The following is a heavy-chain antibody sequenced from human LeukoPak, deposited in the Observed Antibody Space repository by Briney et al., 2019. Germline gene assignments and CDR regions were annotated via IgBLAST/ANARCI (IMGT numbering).Heavy chain of an antibody. CDR1: GFTFSSYS. D-gene: IGHD6-19*01. Sequence: GGSLRLSCAASGFTFSSYSMNWVRQAPGKGLEWVSFISSSSSYIYYADSVKGRFTISRDNAKNSLFLQMNSLRAEDTAVYYCARGSYSSGWYPNDYWGQGTLVTVSS. CDR3: ARGSYSSGWYPNDY. CDR2: ISSSSSYI. J-gene: IGHJ4*02. V-gene: IGHV3-21*01.